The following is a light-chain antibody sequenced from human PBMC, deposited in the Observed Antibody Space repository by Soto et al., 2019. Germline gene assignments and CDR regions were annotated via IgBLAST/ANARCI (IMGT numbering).Light chain of an antibody. CDR3: QQYNTYST. Sequence: DIHMTHSPSTLSASVLYRVTITFRASQSISRWLAWYQQKPGKAPQALIYDASSLKSGVPSRFSGNGSGTEFTLTISSLQPDDFATYYCQQYNTYSTFGQGTRLEI. V-gene: IGKV1-5*01. J-gene: IGKJ5*01. CDR1: QSISRW. CDR2: DAS.